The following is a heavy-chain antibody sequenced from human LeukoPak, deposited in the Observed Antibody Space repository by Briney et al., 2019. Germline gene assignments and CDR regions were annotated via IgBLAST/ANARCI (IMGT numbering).Heavy chain of an antibody. V-gene: IGHV4-61*02. J-gene: IGHJ6*03. CDR1: GGSMSSGSYY. CDR2: IYTSGST. CDR3: ARARFGVTSSFYYYYMDV. Sequence: SETLSLTCTVSGGSMSSGSYYWSWIRQPAGKGLEWIGRIYTSGSTNYNPSLKSRVTISVDTSKNQFSLKLSSVTAADTAVYYCARARFGVTSSFYYYYMDVWGKGTTVTVSS. D-gene: IGHD2-2*01.